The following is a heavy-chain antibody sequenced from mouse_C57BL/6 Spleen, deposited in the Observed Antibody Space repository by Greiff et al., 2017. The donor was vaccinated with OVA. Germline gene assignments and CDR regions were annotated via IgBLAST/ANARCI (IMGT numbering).Heavy chain of an antibody. CDR2: ISYDGSN. CDR1: GYSITSGYY. CDR3: ARLDDYDAWFAY. J-gene: IGHJ3*01. D-gene: IGHD2-4*01. V-gene: IGHV3-6*01. Sequence: VQLKESGPGLVKPSQSLSLTCSVTGYSITSGYYWNWIRQFPGNKLEWMGYISYDGSNNYNPSFKNRISLTPDTSKNRFFLKLNSVTTEDTAADYCARLDDYDAWFAYWGQGTLVTVSA.